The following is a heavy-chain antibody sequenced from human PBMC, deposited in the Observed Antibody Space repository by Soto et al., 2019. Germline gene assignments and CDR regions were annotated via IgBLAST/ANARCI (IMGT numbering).Heavy chain of an antibody. CDR1: GFTFSSYW. J-gene: IGHJ6*02. V-gene: IGHV3-7*01. CDR3: ARDDISGGSFRLPLFYYYYGMDV. Sequence: PGGSLRLSCAASGFTFSSYWMSWVRQAPGKGLEWVANIKQDGSEKYYVDSVKGRFTISRDNAKNSLYLQMNSLRAEDTAVYYCARDDISGGSFRLPLFYYYYGMDVWGQGTTVTVSS. CDR2: IKQDGSEK. D-gene: IGHD2-15*01.